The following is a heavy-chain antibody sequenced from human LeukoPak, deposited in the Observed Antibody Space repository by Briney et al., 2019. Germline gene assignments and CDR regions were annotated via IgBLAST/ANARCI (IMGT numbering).Heavy chain of an antibody. CDR1: GFTFSSYA. J-gene: IGHJ4*02. D-gene: IGHD3-22*01. Sequence: GGSLRLSCAASGFTFSSYAMSWVRQAPGKGLEWDSAISGSGGSTYYADSVKGRFTISRDNSRNTLYLQMNSLRAEDTAVYYCAKPYDSSGYYYIDYWGQGTLVTVSS. CDR2: ISGSGGST. V-gene: IGHV3-23*01. CDR3: AKPYDSSGYYYIDY.